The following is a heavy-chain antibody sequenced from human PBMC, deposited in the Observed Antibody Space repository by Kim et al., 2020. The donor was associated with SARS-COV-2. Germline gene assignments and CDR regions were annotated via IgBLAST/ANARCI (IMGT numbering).Heavy chain of an antibody. CDR1: GLTFSPYA. D-gene: IGHD5-18*01. CDR2: ICDSGSCT. J-gene: IGHJ4*02. Sequence: GGSLRLSCAASGLTFSPYAMSWVRQAPGKGLEWVSDICDSGSCTYYADSVRGRFTISRDNSKNTLYLQMNSLRAEDTAVYYCAKSTIPALTMVKKYFDPWGQGTLVTVSS. CDR3: AKSTIPALTMVKKYFDP. V-gene: IGHV3-23*01.